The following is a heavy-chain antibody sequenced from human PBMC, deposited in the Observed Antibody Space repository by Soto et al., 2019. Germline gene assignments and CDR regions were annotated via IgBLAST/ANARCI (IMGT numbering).Heavy chain of an antibody. J-gene: IGHJ3*02. CDR1: GGSVSSGSYY. Sequence: QVQLQESGPGLVKPSETLSLTCTVSGGSVSSGSYYWSWIRQPPGKGLEWIGYIYYSGSTNYNPPLKSRVTISVDTSKNQFSLRLIGVTAADTAVYYCAVGGEDGSSVFNDAFDIWGQGTMVTVSS. CDR2: IYYSGST. CDR3: AVGGEDGSSVFNDAFDI. V-gene: IGHV4-61*01. D-gene: IGHD1-26*01.